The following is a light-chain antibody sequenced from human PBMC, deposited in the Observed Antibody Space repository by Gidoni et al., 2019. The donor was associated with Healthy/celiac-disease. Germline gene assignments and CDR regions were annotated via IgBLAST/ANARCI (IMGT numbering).Light chain of an antibody. Sequence: QSALTQPASVSGSPGQSITISCTGTSRDVGGYNYVSWYQQHPGKAPKLMIYDVSTRPSGVSNRFSGSTSGNTASLTISGLQAEDEADYYCSSYTSSSTFYVFGTGTKVTVL. J-gene: IGLJ1*01. CDR2: DVS. CDR3: SSYTSSSTFYV. V-gene: IGLV2-14*01. CDR1: SRDVGGYNY.